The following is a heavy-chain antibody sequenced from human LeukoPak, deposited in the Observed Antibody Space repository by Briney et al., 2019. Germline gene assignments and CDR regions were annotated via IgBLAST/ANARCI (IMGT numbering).Heavy chain of an antibody. Sequence: GASVKVSCKASGYTFTGCYMHWVRQALGQGLEWMGWINPNSGGTNYAQKFQGRVTMTRDTSISTAYMELSRLRSDDTAVYYCAKAQLTHPNTYYYYGMYVSSQGTTVTVSS. D-gene: IGHD6-13*01. CDR1: GYTFTGCY. CDR2: INPNSGGT. J-gene: IGHJ6*02. V-gene: IGHV1-2*02. CDR3: AKAQLTHPNTYYYYGMYV.